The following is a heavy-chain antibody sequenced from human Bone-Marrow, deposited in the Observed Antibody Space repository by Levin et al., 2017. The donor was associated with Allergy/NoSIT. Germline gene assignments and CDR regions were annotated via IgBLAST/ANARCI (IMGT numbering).Heavy chain of an antibody. V-gene: IGHV1-46*01. D-gene: IGHD3-3*01. CDR3: ARDENYDFWSGYYMEY. CDR2: INPSGGST. Sequence: ASVKVSCKASGYTFTSYYMHWVRQAPGQGLEWMGIINPSGGSTSYAQKFQGRVTMTRDTSTSTVYMELSSLRSEDTAVYYCARDENYDFWSGYYMEYWGQGTLVTVSS. J-gene: IGHJ4*02. CDR1: GYTFTSYY.